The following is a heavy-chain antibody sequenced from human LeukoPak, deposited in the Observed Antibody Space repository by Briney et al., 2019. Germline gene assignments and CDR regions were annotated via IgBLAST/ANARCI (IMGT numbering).Heavy chain of an antibody. CDR1: GFTFSNYA. CDR3: AKVYSRDYGGNSFFDY. V-gene: IGHV3-23*01. J-gene: IGHJ4*02. Sequence: GGSLRLSCAASGFTFSNYAMSWVRQAPGKGLEWVSLISGSGVGTYYADSVKGRFTISRDNSKNTLYLQMNSLRAEDAAVYYCAKVYSRDYGGNSFFDYWGQGTLVTVSS. D-gene: IGHD4-23*01. CDR2: ISGSGVGT.